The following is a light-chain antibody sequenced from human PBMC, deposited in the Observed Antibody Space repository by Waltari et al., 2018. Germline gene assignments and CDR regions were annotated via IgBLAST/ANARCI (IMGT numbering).Light chain of an antibody. CDR1: QSVSDHVNNKNY. J-gene: IGKJ1*01. Sequence: DIVMTQSPDSLTVSPGERATINCRSSQSVSDHVNNKNYLAWYRQKPGQPPKLLISWASTREFGVPDRFSDSGSVTECTLSLSSLQPECVSVYYCQQYYNTPPTFGQGTKVEIK. V-gene: IGKV4-1*01. CDR3: QQYYNTPPT. CDR2: WAS.